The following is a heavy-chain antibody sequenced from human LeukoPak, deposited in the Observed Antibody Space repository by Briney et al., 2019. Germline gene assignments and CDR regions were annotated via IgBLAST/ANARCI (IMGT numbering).Heavy chain of an antibody. CDR1: GYSFTSYW. D-gene: IGHD3-3*01. V-gene: IGHV5-51*01. CDR2: IYPGDSDT. CDR3: ARPYYDFWSGYSWRAFDI. J-gene: IGHJ3*02. Sequence: GGSLKISCKGSGYSFTSYWVGWVRQMPGKGLEWMGIIYPGDSDTRYSPSFQGQVTISADKSISTAYLQWSSLKASDTAMYYCARPYYDFWSGYSWRAFDIWGQGTMVTVSS.